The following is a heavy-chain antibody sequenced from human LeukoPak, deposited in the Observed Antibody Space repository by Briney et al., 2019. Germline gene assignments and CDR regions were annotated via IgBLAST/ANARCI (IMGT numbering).Heavy chain of an antibody. J-gene: IGHJ4*02. D-gene: IGHD6-19*01. V-gene: IGHV3-9*01. Sequence: GGSLRLSCAASGFKFDAYAIHWVRQPPGKGLEWVSIISWNGGFMDYADSVKGRFTISRDNVQNSVYLDMNSLRPEDTAFYFCAKVRGTYSSGFYFDSWGQGTLVTVSS. CDR1: GFKFDAYA. CDR3: AKVRGTYSSGFYFDS. CDR2: ISWNGGFM.